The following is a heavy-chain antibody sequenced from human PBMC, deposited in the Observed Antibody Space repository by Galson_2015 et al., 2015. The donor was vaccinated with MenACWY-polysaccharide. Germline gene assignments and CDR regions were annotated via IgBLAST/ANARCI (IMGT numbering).Heavy chain of an antibody. Sequence: SLRLSCAVSGFTFSSYWMHWVRQVPGKGLVWVSRINSAASRADYADSVKGRFTISRDNAKNTLYLQMNSLRGEDTALYYCAKSGGDHGTELIEYWGQGTLVTVSS. CDR1: GFTFSSYW. D-gene: IGHD1-26*01. CDR2: INSAASRA. J-gene: IGHJ4*02. V-gene: IGHV3-74*01. CDR3: AKSGGDHGTELIEY.